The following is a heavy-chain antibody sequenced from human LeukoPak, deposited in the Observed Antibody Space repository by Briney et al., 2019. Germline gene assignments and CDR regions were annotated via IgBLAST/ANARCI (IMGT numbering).Heavy chain of an antibody. CDR2: IRYTSTTT. V-gene: IGHV3-48*04. J-gene: IGHJ4*02. Sequence: PGGSLRLSCAASGFTFSRYSMNWVRQAPGKGLEWVSYIRYTSTTTYYADSVKGRFTISRDNAKNSLYLQMNSLRAEDTAVYYCARGVKFDPYCGGDCYYDYFDYWGQGTLVTVSS. CDR1: GFTFSRYS. CDR3: ARGVKFDPYCGGDCYYDYFDY. D-gene: IGHD2-21*01.